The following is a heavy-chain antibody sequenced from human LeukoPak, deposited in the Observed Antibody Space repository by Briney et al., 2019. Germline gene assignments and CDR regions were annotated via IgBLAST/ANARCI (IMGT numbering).Heavy chain of an antibody. CDR3: ARRAGTTAGRYFDY. Sequence: KASETLSLTCAVSGYSISSGYYWGWIRQPPGKGLEWIGNIHYSGSPFYNPSLKSRVTISVDTSKNQFSVKLNSVTAADTAVYYCARRAGTTAGRYFDYWGQGTLVTVSS. CDR2: IHYSGSP. CDR1: GYSISSGYY. D-gene: IGHD6-13*01. V-gene: IGHV4-38-2*01. J-gene: IGHJ4*02.